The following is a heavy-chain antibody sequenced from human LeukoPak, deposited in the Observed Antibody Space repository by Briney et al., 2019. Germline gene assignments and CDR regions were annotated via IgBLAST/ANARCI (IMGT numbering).Heavy chain of an antibody. Sequence: GGSLRLSCAASGFTFSSYAMHWVRQAPGRGLEWVAVISYDGSNKYYADSVKGRFTISRDNSKNTLYLQMNSLRAEDTAVYYCARARFYFDYWGQGTLVTVSS. J-gene: IGHJ4*02. CDR3: ARARFYFDY. CDR1: GFTFSSYA. V-gene: IGHV3-30*04. CDR2: ISYDGSNK. D-gene: IGHD3-3*01.